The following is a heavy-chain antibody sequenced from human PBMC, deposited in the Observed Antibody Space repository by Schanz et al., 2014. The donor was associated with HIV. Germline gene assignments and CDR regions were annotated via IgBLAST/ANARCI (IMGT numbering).Heavy chain of an antibody. Sequence: QVQLVQSGAEVKRPGASVTVSCTAAGSTFPDLDVNWVRQAAGQGLEWMAWLNPKSGNTGYAQKFQGRVTLTRNTSISTAYMELSSLTSEDTAVYYCARGARDCTNGVCGGYYFDYWGQGTLVTVSS. V-gene: IGHV1-8*01. J-gene: IGHJ4*02. D-gene: IGHD2-8*01. CDR3: ARGARDCTNGVCGGYYFDY. CDR2: LNPKSGNT. CDR1: GSTFPDLD.